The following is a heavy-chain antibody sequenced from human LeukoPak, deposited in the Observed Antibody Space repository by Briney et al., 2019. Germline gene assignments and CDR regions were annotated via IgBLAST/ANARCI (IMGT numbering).Heavy chain of an antibody. CDR2: IDQDGTSK. CDR1: GFTFSSYW. Sequence: SGGSLRLSCAASGFTFSSYWMGWVRQAPGKGLEWVANIDQDGTSKYYVDSVKGRFTISRDDAKNSLYLQMNSLRAEDTAVYYCARDLFSGSYYEDFWGQGTLVTVSS. CDR3: ARDLFSGSYYEDF. J-gene: IGHJ4*02. D-gene: IGHD1-26*01. V-gene: IGHV3-7*01.